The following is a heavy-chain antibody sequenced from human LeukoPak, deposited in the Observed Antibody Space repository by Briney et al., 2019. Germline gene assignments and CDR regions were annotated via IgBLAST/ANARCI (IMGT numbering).Heavy chain of an antibody. Sequence: GGSLRLSCAASGFTFSIYAMSWVRQAPGKGLEWVSGVSGSTGNTYYADSVNGRFTISRDNPKNTLFLQMNSLRAEDTAVYYCAKWDSSGFYYFDYWGQGTLVTVSS. V-gene: IGHV3-23*01. CDR1: GFTFSIYA. CDR2: VSGSTGNT. J-gene: IGHJ4*02. CDR3: AKWDSSGFYYFDY. D-gene: IGHD6-19*01.